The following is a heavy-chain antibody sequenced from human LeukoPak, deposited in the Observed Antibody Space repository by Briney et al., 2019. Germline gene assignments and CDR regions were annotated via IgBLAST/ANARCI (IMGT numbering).Heavy chain of an antibody. Sequence: SVKVSCKASGGTFSSYAISWVRQAPGQGLEWMGGIIPIFGTANYAQKFQGRVTITADESTSTAYMELSSLRSEDTAVYYCASITYSGSYRHFDYWGQGTLVTVSS. CDR2: IIPIFGTA. CDR3: ASITYSGSYRHFDY. D-gene: IGHD1-26*01. J-gene: IGHJ4*02. V-gene: IGHV1-69*13. CDR1: GGTFSSYA.